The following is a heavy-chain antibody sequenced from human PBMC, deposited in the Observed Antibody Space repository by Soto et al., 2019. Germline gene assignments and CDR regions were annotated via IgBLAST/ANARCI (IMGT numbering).Heavy chain of an antibody. CDR2: ISDSGGVI. Sequence: LILSCVASGFTSKNYAMISVRQVPGKRLQWVSGISDSGGVIFYADAARGRFTISRDNSKNTQCLKRNGPGAAYTAIYYCVECVHFDMLTGQEGFDPWGQGTLVTVSS. CDR3: VECVHFDMLTGQEGFDP. V-gene: IGHV3-23*01. CDR1: GFTSKNYA. J-gene: IGHJ5*02. D-gene: IGHD3-9*01.